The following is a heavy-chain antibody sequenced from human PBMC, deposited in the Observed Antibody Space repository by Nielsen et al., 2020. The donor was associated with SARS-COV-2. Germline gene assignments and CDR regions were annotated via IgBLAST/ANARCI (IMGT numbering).Heavy chain of an antibody. CDR1: GYTFTSSY. V-gene: IGHV1-2*04. CDR3: ARGPLRYGMDV. J-gene: IGHJ6*02. Sequence: ASVKVSCKASGYTFTSSYMHWVRQAPGQGLEWMGWINPNSGGTNYAQKFQGWVTMTRETSISTAYMELSRLRSDDTAVYYCARGPLRYGMDVWGQGTTVTVSS. CDR2: INPNSGGT.